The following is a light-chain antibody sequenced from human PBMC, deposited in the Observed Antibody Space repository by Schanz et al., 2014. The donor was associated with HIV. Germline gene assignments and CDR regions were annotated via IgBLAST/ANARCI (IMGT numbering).Light chain of an antibody. V-gene: IGLV2-14*03. J-gene: IGLJ2*01. CDR1: SSDVGGYNY. Sequence: QSALTQPASVSGSPGQSITISCTGTSSDVGGYNYVSWYQQHPGKAPKLMIYDVSNRASGVSNHFSGSKSGNTASLTITGLQAEDEADYYCAAWDDSLNGVVFGGGTKLTVL. CDR3: AAWDDSLNGVV. CDR2: DVS.